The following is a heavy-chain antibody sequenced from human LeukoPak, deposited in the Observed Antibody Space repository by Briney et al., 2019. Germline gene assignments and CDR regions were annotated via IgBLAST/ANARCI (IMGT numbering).Heavy chain of an antibody. CDR1: GFTFSSYS. CDR3: ARDPGTTQTLHDAFDI. CDR2: ISSSSSYI. Sequence: GGSLRLSCAASGFTFSSYSMNWVRQAPGKGLEWVSSISSSSSYIYYADSVKGRFTISRDNARNSLYLQMNSLRAEDTAVYYCARDPGTTQTLHDAFDIWGQGTMVTVSS. D-gene: IGHD1-7*01. V-gene: IGHV3-21*01. J-gene: IGHJ3*02.